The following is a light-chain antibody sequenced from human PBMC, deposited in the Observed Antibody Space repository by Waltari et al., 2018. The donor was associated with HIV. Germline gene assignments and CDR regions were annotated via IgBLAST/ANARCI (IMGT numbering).Light chain of an antibody. Sequence: DIVMTQSPDSLAVSLGGRATTNCKSSTSVLYSSNNKNYLAWYQQKPGQPPKLLIYWASTRESGVPDRFSGSGSGTDFTLTISSLQAEDVAVYYCQQYYSTPLTFGGGTTVEIK. J-gene: IGKJ4*01. CDR1: TSVLYSSNNKNY. CDR2: WAS. CDR3: QQYYSTPLT. V-gene: IGKV4-1*01.